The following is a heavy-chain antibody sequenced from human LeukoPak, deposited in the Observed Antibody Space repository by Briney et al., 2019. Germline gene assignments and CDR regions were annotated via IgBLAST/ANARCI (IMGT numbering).Heavy chain of an antibody. D-gene: IGHD3-10*01. CDR1: GFTFSSYA. Sequence: GGSLRLSCAASGFTFSSYAMSWVCQAPGKGLEWVSAISGSGGSTYYADSVKGRFTISRDNSKNTLYLQMNSLRAEDTAVYYCAKDLAASDYYGSGSYPEFDYWGQGTLVTVSS. CDR2: ISGSGGST. J-gene: IGHJ4*02. CDR3: AKDLAASDYYGSGSYPEFDY. V-gene: IGHV3-23*01.